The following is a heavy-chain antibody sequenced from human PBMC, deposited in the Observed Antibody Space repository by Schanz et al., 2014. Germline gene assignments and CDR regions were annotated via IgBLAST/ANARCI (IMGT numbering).Heavy chain of an antibody. J-gene: IGHJ6*02. CDR1: GFTFSDYY. CDR3: ARAQGVIRLYYGVDV. CDR2: ISGSGGST. Sequence: EVQLLESGGGLVRPGGSLRLSCAASGFTFSDYYMSWIRQAPGKGLEWVSAISGSGGSTYYADSVRGRFTISRDNSMNTVYLQMNSLRSDDAAVYYGARAQGVIRLYYGVDVWGQGTTVTVSS. D-gene: IGHD3-10*01. V-gene: IGHV3-23*01.